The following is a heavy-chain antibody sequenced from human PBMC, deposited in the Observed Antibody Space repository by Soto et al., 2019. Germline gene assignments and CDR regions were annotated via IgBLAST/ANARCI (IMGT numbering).Heavy chain of an antibody. D-gene: IGHD5-12*01. J-gene: IGHJ4*02. Sequence: SETLSLTCTVSGGSIDTFYWSWVRQPAGKGLEWIGRIFSSGSTSFNPSLESRVAMSVDTSKNHFSLNLSSLTAADMAVYYCAREGSYSAYNFAHGIQLWSFDFWGQGALVTVSS. CDR1: GGSIDTFY. CDR3: AREGSYSAYNFAHGIQLWSFDF. CDR2: IFSSGST. V-gene: IGHV4-4*07.